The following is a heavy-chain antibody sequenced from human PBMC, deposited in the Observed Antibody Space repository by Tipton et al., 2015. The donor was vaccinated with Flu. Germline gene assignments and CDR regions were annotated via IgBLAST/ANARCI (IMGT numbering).Heavy chain of an antibody. CDR1: GGSISSGDYS. D-gene: IGHD4-17*01. Sequence: LRLSCAVSGGSISSGDYSWSWIRQPPGMGLEWIGYIYHSGRGYFNPSLKSRVTISVDKSNNQFSLRLNSVTVADTAVYFCARGGDGYGVGGFDIWGQGTMVTVSS. J-gene: IGHJ3*02. V-gene: IGHV4-30-2*01. CDR2: IYHSGRG. CDR3: ARGGDGYGVGGFDI.